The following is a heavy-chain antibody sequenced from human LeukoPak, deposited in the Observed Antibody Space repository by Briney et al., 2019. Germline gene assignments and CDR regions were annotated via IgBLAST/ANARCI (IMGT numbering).Heavy chain of an antibody. V-gene: IGHV3-48*04. CDR1: GFTFRRYS. J-gene: IGHJ6*03. CDR2: ISSSGTTI. Sequence: GGSLRLSCAASGFTFRRYSMNWVRQAPGKGLEWVSYISSSGTTIYYADSVKGRFTVSRDNAKNSLYLQINSLRAEDTAVYYCSSPRVVRGIIPMDVWGKGTTVTVSS. D-gene: IGHD3-10*01. CDR3: SSPRVVRGIIPMDV.